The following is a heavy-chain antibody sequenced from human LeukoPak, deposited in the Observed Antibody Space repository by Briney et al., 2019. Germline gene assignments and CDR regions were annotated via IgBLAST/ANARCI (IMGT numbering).Heavy chain of an antibody. CDR3: ARDSGLASSGYFHY. V-gene: IGHV3-48*03. CDR2: ISSSGSNI. J-gene: IGHJ4*02. Sequence: QPGGSLRLSCAASGFTFSSYDMNWVRQAPGKGLEWVSSISSSGSNIYYADSVKGRFTISRDNAKNSLYLQMNSLRAEDTAVYYCARDSGLASSGYFHYWGQGTLVTVSS. CDR1: GFTFSSYD. D-gene: IGHD3-22*01.